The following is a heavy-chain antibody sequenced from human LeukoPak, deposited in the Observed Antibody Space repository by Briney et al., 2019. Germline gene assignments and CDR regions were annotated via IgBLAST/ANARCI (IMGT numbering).Heavy chain of an antibody. Sequence: GGSLRLSCAASGFTFSIYAMSWVRQAPGKGLEWVSTVSGSGHSTFYADSVKGRFTISRDNSKNTLYLQMSSLRAEDTAVYYCARRSGIAVAGAFDYWGQGTLVTVSS. J-gene: IGHJ4*02. CDR2: VSGSGHST. V-gene: IGHV3-23*01. CDR3: ARRSGIAVAGAFDY. D-gene: IGHD6-19*01. CDR1: GFTFSIYA.